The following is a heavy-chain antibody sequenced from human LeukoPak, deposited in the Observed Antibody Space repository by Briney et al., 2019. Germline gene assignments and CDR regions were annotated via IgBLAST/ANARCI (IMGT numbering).Heavy chain of an antibody. CDR3: ARDRGVRGSYYYFGMDV. CDR1: GFIFGSYW. Sequence: GGSLRLSCAASGFIFGSYWMGWVRQAPGKGLEWVANIKQAGSEEYYVDSVKGRFTISRDNAKNSLYLQMNSLRAEDTALYHCARDRGVRGSYYYFGMDVWGQGTTVAVSS. D-gene: IGHD3-10*01. CDR2: IKQAGSEE. J-gene: IGHJ6*02. V-gene: IGHV3-7*03.